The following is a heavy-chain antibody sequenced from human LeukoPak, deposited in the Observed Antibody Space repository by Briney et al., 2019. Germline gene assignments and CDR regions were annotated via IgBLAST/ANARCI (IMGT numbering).Heavy chain of an antibody. D-gene: IGHD2-15*01. V-gene: IGHV3-74*01. Sequence: GGSPRLSCAASGFTFSNHWMHWVRQVPGKGLEWVSRIDAGGSSTSYADSVKGRFSISRDNGKSTLYLQMNSLRVEDTAVHYCARGPLSGGGAYVGDYWGHGTLVTVSS. CDR2: IDAGGSST. CDR1: GFTFSNHW. CDR3: ARGPLSGGGAYVGDY. J-gene: IGHJ4*01.